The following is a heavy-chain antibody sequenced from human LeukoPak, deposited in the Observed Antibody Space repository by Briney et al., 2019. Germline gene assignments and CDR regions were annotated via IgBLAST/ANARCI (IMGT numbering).Heavy chain of an antibody. CDR2: ISGSGGST. J-gene: IGHJ4*02. CDR3: AKVLLGIAVDSVPDY. Sequence: PGGSLRLSCAASGFTFSSYAMSWVRQAPGKGLEWVSAISGSGGSTYYADSVKGRFTISRDNYKKTLYLKMNRLRAEDTAVYYCAKVLLGIAVDSVPDYWGQGTLVTVSS. D-gene: IGHD6-19*01. V-gene: IGHV3-23*01. CDR1: GFTFSSYA.